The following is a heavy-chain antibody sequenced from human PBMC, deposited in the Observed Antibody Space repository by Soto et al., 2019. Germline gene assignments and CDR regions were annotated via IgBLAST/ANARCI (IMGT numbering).Heavy chain of an antibody. Sequence: QVQLVQSGAEVKKPGSSVKVSCKASGGTFSSYAISWVRQAPGQGLEWMGGIIPIFGTANYAQKFQGRVTITAEKSTSTAYMELSSLRSEDTAVYYCASPPSETYIGSYSHFDYWGQGTLVTVSS. CDR2: IIPIFGTA. D-gene: IGHD1-26*01. CDR3: ASPPSETYIGSYSHFDY. CDR1: GGTFSSYA. J-gene: IGHJ4*02. V-gene: IGHV1-69*06.